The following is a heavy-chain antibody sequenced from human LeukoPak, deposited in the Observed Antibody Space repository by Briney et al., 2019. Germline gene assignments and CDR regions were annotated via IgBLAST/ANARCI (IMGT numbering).Heavy chain of an antibody. Sequence: GSSVKVSCKASGGTFSSYAISWVRQAPGQGLEWMGRIIPTLGIANYAQKFQGRVTITADKSTSTAYMELSSLRSEDTAVYYCARVEGDYVWGSYRSYFDYWGQGTLVTVSS. V-gene: IGHV1-69*04. CDR2: IIPTLGIA. CDR3: ARVEGDYVWGSYRSYFDY. CDR1: GGTFSSYA. J-gene: IGHJ4*02. D-gene: IGHD3-16*02.